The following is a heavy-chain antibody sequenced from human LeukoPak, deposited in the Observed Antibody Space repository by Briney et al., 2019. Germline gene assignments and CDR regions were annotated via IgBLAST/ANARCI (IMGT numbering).Heavy chain of an antibody. CDR1: GGSISTYY. V-gene: IGHV4-59*01. CDR3: ARSYGSGNYFDY. J-gene: IGHJ4*02. D-gene: IGHD3-10*01. Sequence: SETLSLTCTVSGGSISTYYWSWIRQPPGKGLEWIGYIYYSGSANYNPSLKSRVTISVDTSKKQFSLKLRSVTAADTAVYYCARSYGSGNYFDYWGQGTLVTVSS. CDR2: IYYSGSA.